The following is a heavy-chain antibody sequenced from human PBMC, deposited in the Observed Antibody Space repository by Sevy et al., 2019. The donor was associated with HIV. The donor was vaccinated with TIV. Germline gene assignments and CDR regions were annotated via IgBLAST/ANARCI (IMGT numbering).Heavy chain of an antibody. Sequence: SETLSLTCTVSGGSISSGDYYWSWIRQPPGKGLEWIGYIYYSGSTYYNPSLKSRVTISVDTSKNQFSLKLSSVTAADTAVYYCAIELRMGYCSGGSCFSWFDPWGQRTLVTVSS. J-gene: IGHJ5*02. D-gene: IGHD2-15*01. CDR1: GGSISSGDYY. CDR2: IYYSGST. V-gene: IGHV4-30-4*01. CDR3: AIELRMGYCSGGSCFSWFDP.